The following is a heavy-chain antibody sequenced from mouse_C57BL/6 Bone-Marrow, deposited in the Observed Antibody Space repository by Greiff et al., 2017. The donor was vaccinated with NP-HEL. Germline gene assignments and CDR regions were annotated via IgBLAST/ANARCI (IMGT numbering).Heavy chain of an antibody. CDR1: GYTFTSYW. Sequence: QVQLQQPGAELVMPGASVKLSCKASGYTFTSYWMPWVKQRPGPGLAWIGELDPSDSSTTYNQQFKGKSPLTVAKSSSTAYMQLSSLTSEDSAVYYCARSSNYYGSSYWYFDVWGTGTTVTVSS. CDR3: ARSSNYYGSSYWYFDV. CDR2: LDPSDSST. D-gene: IGHD1-1*01. V-gene: IGHV1-69*01. J-gene: IGHJ1*03.